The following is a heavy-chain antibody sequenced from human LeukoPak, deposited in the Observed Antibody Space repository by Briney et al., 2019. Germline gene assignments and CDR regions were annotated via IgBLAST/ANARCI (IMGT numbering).Heavy chain of an antibody. Sequence: GRSLRLSCAASGFSLSSYAMHWVRQASGKGLEWVGRIRSKANSYATAYAASVKGRFTISGDDSKNTAYLQMNSLKTEDTAVYYCLTGTTASDYWGQGTLVTVSS. J-gene: IGHJ4*02. CDR1: GFSLSSYA. CDR3: LTGTTASDY. CDR2: IRSKANSYAT. V-gene: IGHV3-73*01. D-gene: IGHD2-21*02.